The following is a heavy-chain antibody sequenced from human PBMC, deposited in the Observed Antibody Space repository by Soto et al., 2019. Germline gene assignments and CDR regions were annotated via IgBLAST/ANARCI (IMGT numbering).Heavy chain of an antibody. CDR1: GLTLSSYS. CDR2: IKQDESEK. J-gene: IGHJ4*02. V-gene: IGHV3-7*03. CDR3: ASDRFRGTYYLRGVTYFFEE. D-gene: IGHD1-26*01. Sequence: PGGSLRLSCVVSGLTLSSYSMNWVRQAPGKGLEWVANIKQDESEKNYLDSVKGRFTISRDNAKNSLYLQMNSLRAEDTAVYYCASDRFRGTYYLRGVTYFFEEWGQGAPVTVSS.